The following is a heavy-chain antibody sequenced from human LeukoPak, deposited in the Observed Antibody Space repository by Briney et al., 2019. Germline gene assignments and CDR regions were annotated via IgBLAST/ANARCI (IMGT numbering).Heavy chain of an antibody. J-gene: IGHJ4*02. CDR3: ARRRGSGYNFTP. Sequence: ASVKVSCKASGYTFTGYYMHWVRQAPGQGLEWMGWINPNSGGTNYAQKFQGRVTMTRDTSISTAHMELSRLRSDDTAVYYCARRRGSGYNFTPWGQGTLVTVSS. CDR1: GYTFTGYY. D-gene: IGHD5-18*01. CDR2: INPNSGGT. V-gene: IGHV1-2*02.